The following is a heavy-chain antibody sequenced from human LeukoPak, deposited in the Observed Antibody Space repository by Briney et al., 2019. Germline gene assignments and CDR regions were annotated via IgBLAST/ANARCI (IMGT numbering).Heavy chain of an antibody. Sequence: GGSLRLSCAASASTFSSNWMHWVRQAPGKGLVWVSRISKDGSSTNYADSVKGRFTISRDNAKNTLYLQMSSLTAEDTAVHYCAASMAGFNWFDPWGQGTLVTVSS. J-gene: IGHJ5*02. CDR2: ISKDGSST. D-gene: IGHD6-19*01. V-gene: IGHV3-74*01. CDR3: AASMAGFNWFDP. CDR1: ASTFSSNW.